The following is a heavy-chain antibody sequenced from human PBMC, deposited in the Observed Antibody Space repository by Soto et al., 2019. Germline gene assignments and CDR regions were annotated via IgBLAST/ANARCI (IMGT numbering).Heavy chain of an antibody. Sequence: GESLKISCAASGFTFSSYDMHWVRQATGKGLEWVSAIGTAGDPYYPGSVKGRFTISRENAKNSLYLQMNSLRAGDTAVYYCARGLVLYYGMDVWGQGTTVTVSS. V-gene: IGHV3-13*05. CDR2: IGTAGDP. CDR1: GFTFSSYD. D-gene: IGHD6-19*01. CDR3: ARGLVLYYGMDV. J-gene: IGHJ6*02.